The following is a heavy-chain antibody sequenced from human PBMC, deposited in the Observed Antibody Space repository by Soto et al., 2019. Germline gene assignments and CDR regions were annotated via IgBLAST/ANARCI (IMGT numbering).Heavy chain of an antibody. V-gene: IGHV4-39*01. CDR3: ARHRARNWFDP. J-gene: IGHJ5*02. CDR1: VGSISISTYY. Sequence: PSETLSVSCIVSVGSISISTYYWGWIRQPPGKGLEWIGSIYYSGSTYYNPSLKSRVTISVDTSKNQFSLKLSSVTAADTDVFYCARHRARNWFDPWGKGNLVTVSS. D-gene: IGHD6-6*01. CDR2: IYYSGST.